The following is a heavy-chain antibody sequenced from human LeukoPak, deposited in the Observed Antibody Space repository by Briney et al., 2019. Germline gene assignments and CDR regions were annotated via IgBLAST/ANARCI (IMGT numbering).Heavy chain of an antibody. J-gene: IGHJ4*02. Sequence: GGSLRLSCAASGFTFSSYGMHGVRQAPGKGLEWVAVISYDGSNKYYADSAKGRFTISRDNSKNTLYLQMNSLRAEDTAVYYCAKDGEDTAMANGFDYWGQGTLVTVSS. CDR1: GFTFSSYG. CDR3: AKDGEDTAMANGFDY. CDR2: ISYDGSNK. D-gene: IGHD5-18*01. V-gene: IGHV3-30*18.